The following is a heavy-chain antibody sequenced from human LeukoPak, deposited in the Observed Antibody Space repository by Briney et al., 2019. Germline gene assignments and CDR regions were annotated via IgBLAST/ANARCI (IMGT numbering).Heavy chain of an antibody. J-gene: IGHJ4*02. D-gene: IGHD6-13*01. Sequence: SETLSLTCTVSGGSISSSDYYWGWIRQPPGKGLEWIGSIYYSGTTYYNPPLESRVTISVDTSKNQFSLRLRSVSAADTAVYYCARHLYKGSSRSTDYWGQGTLVTVSS. CDR1: GGSISSSDYY. CDR3: ARHLYKGSSRSTDY. V-gene: IGHV4-39*01. CDR2: IYYSGTT.